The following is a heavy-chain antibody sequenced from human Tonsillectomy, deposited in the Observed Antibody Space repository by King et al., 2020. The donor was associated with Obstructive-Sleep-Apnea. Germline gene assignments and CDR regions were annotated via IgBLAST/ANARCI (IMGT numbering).Heavy chain of an antibody. V-gene: IGHV4-39*07. Sequence: LQLQESGPGLVKPSETLSLTCTVSGDSISSSSYYWAWIRQPPGKGLEWIGSTYYSGSTYYNPSLKSRVTISVDTSKNQFSLKLSSVTAADTAVYFCARDQGGSYFYYYYGMDVWGQGTTVTVSS. CDR2: TYYSGST. J-gene: IGHJ6*02. CDR3: ARDQGGSYFYYYYGMDV. CDR1: GDSISSSSYY. D-gene: IGHD1-26*01.